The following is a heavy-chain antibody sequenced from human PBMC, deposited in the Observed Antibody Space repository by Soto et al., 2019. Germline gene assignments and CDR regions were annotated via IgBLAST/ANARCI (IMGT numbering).Heavy chain of an antibody. V-gene: IGHV3-7*04. CDR2: IKQDGSEK. Sequence: GGSLRLSCAASGFTFSSYWMSWVRQAPGKGLEWVANIKQDGSEKYYVDSVKGRFTISRDNAKNSLYLQMNSLRAEDTAVYYCARGPLAWVVVAAESYYFDYWGQGTLVTVSS. CDR1: GFTFSSYW. CDR3: ARGPLAWVVVAAESYYFDY. J-gene: IGHJ4*02. D-gene: IGHD2-15*01.